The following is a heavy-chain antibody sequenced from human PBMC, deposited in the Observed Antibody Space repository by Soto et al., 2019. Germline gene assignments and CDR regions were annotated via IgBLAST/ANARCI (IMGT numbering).Heavy chain of an antibody. V-gene: IGHV3-23*01. CDR1: GFTFSSYA. CDR3: AKDAHNIVVVITLAVQEYYFDY. J-gene: IGHJ4*02. D-gene: IGHD3-22*01. Sequence: GGSLRLSCAASGFTFSSYAMSWVRQAPGKGLEWVSAISGSGGSTYYADSVKGRFTISRDNSKNTLYLQMNSLRAEDTAVYYCAKDAHNIVVVITLAVQEYYFDYWGQGTLVTVSS. CDR2: ISGSGGST.